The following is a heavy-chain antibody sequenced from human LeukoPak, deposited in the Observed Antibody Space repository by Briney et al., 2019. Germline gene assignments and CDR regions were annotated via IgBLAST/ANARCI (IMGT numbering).Heavy chain of an antibody. J-gene: IGHJ4*02. CDR1: GFTVNNNH. CDR3: ARDRGDSSGWPIIDY. D-gene: IGHD6-19*01. CDR2: IQNGGST. V-gene: IGHV3-66*01. Sequence: PGGSLRLSCAASGFTVNNNHMSWVRQAPGKGLEWVSLIQNGGSTHYADSVKGRFTISRDNSKNTLYLQMKSLRAEDTAVYYCARDRGDSSGWPIIDYWGQGTLVTVSS.